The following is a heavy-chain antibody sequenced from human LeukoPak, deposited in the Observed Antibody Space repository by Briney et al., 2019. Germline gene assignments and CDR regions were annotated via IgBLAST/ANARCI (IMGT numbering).Heavy chain of an antibody. CDR3: ARVARLGELSLFGY. V-gene: IGHV1-2*02. D-gene: IGHD3-16*02. CDR1: GYTFTDDY. CDR2: INPNSGVT. J-gene: IGHJ4*02. Sequence: ASVKVSCKASGYTFTDDYVHWVRQAPGQGLEWMGWINPNSGVTNYAQKFQGRVTMTRDMSISTAYMELSRLRSDDTAVYYCARVARLGELSLFGYWGQGTLVTVSS.